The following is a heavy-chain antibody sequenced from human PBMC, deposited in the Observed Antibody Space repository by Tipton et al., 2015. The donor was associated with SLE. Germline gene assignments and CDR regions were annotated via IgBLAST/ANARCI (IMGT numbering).Heavy chain of an antibody. D-gene: IGHD1-26*01. Sequence: SLRLSCAASGFTLNDFHFSWIRQAPGKGLEWISYISSSGTNIYYADSVKGRVTISRDNAKDSLYLQMNSLRAEDTAVYYCASDGMPTKIVAHWYFDLWGRGTQVTVSS. CDR2: ISSSGTNI. V-gene: IGHV3-11*01. J-gene: IGHJ2*01. CDR3: ASDGMPTKIVAHWYFDL. CDR1: GFTLNDFH.